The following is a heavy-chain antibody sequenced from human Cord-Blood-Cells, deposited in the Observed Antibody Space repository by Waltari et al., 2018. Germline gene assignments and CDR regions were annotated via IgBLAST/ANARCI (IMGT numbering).Heavy chain of an antibody. J-gene: IGHJ5*02. CDR1: GGSISSYY. D-gene: IGHD4-4*01. Sequence: QVQLQESGPGLVKPSETLSLTCTVPGGSISSYYWSWIRQPAGKGLEWIGRIYTSGSTNYNPSLKSRVTMSVDTSKNQFSLKLSSVTAADTAVYYCARESNYGGEGAWFDPWGQGTLVTVSS. CDR2: IYTSGST. V-gene: IGHV4-4*07. CDR3: ARESNYGGEGAWFDP.